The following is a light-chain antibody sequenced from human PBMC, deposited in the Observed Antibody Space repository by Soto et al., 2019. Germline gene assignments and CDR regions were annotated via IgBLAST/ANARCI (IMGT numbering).Light chain of an antibody. CDR2: GAS. CDR3: QQYNNWILT. J-gene: IGKJ4*01. CDR1: HSISTN. V-gene: IGKV3-15*01. Sequence: EIVMTQSPATLSLSPGERASLPCGASHSISTNLAWYQQKPGQAPRLLIYGASTRATGIPARFSGSGSGTEFTLTISSLQSEDFAVYYCQQYNNWILTFGGGTKVDIK.